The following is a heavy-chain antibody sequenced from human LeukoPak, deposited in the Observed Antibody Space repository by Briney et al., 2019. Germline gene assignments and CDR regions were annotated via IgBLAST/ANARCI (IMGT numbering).Heavy chain of an antibody. CDR3: AKDPTGGSYTSHFDY. CDR1: GFTFSSYG. CDR2: ISYDGSNK. D-gene: IGHD3-16*01. V-gene: IGHV3-30*18. J-gene: IGHJ4*02. Sequence: GGSLRLSCAASGFTFSSYGMHWVRQAPGKGLEWVAVISYDGSNKYYADSVKGRFTISRDNSKNTLYLQMDSLRAEDTAVYYCAKDPTGGSYTSHFDYWGQGTLVTVSS.